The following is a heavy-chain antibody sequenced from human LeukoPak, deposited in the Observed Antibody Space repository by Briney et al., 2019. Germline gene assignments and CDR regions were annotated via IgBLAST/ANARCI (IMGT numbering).Heavy chain of an antibody. Sequence: GGSLRPSCGASGFSFSSYWMHWVRQAPGKGLMWVSRVNNDGSSTTYADSVEGRFTISRDNARNTLYLQMNSLRAEDTAVYYCARSSYPYYFDYWGQGTLVTVSS. D-gene: IGHD6-19*01. CDR1: GFSFSSYW. J-gene: IGHJ4*02. V-gene: IGHV3-74*01. CDR2: VNNDGSST. CDR3: ARSSYPYYFDY.